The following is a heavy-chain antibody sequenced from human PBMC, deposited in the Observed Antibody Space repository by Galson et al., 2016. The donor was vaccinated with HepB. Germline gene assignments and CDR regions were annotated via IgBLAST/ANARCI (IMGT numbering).Heavy chain of an antibody. J-gene: IGHJ4*02. Sequence: SGAASGFTFSTSWMHWVRQAPGKGLVWVSRINSDGSSTTYADSVKGRFTISRDNAKNTLYLQMNSLRAEDTAVYYCASFTLAPPWAYWGQGTLVTVSS. CDR2: INSDGSST. V-gene: IGHV3-74*01. CDR3: ASFTLAPPWAY. CDR1: GFTFSTSW.